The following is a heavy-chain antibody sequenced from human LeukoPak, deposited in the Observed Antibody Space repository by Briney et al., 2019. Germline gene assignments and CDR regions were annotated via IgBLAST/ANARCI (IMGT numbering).Heavy chain of an antibody. Sequence: ASVKVSCKASGYTFTGYYIHWVRQAPGQGLKWMGRINPNSGGTNYAERFQGRVTVTRDTSISTAYMELSRLRSDDTAVYYCARVQDLTGFDPWGQGTLVTVSS. CDR3: ARVQDLTGFDP. D-gene: IGHD7-27*01. CDR2: INPNSGGT. CDR1: GYTFTGYY. V-gene: IGHV1-2*06. J-gene: IGHJ5*02.